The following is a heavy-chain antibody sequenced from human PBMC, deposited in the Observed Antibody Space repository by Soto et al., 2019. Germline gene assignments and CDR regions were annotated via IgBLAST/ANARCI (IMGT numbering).Heavy chain of an antibody. CDR3: ARDWYGDYNWFDP. CDR1: GGSISSGDYY. CDR2: IYYSGST. J-gene: IGHJ5*02. Sequence: PSETLSLTCTVSGGSISSGDYYWSWIRQPPGKGLEWIGYIYYSGSTYYNPSLKSRGTISVDTSKNQFSLKLSSVTAADTAVYYCARDWYGDYNWFDPWGQGTLVTVSS. V-gene: IGHV4-30-4*01. D-gene: IGHD4-17*01.